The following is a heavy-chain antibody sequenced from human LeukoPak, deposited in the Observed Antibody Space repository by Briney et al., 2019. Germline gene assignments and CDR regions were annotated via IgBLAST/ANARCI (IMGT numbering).Heavy chain of an antibody. CDR3: ARDDGRDGYHSLDY. Sequence: GASVKVSCKASGGTFSSYAISWVRQAPGQGLEWMGRIIPILGIANYAQKFQGRVTITADKSTSTAYMEPSSLRSEDTAVYYCARDDGRDGYHSLDYWGQGTLVTVSS. CDR2: IIPILGIA. CDR1: GGTFSSYA. V-gene: IGHV1-69*04. D-gene: IGHD5-24*01. J-gene: IGHJ4*02.